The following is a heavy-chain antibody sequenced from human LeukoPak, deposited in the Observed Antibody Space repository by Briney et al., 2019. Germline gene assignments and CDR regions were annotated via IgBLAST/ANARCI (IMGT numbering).Heavy chain of an antibody. CDR2: IYYSGST. CDR1: GYSISSGYY. D-gene: IGHD2-15*01. CDR3: ARAGGYCSGGSCYRNWFDP. J-gene: IGHJ5*02. V-gene: IGHV4-61*01. Sequence: PSETLSLTCTVSGYSISSGYYWSWIRQPPGKGLEWIGYIYYSGSTNYNPSLKSRVTISVDTSKNQFSLKLSSVTAADTAVYYCARAGGYCSGGSCYRNWFDPWGQGTLVTVSS.